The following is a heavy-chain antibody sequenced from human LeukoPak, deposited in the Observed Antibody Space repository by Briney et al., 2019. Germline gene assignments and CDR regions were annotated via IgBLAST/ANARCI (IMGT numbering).Heavy chain of an antibody. CDR1: GFIFSGYS. D-gene: IGHD3-10*01. V-gene: IGHV3-48*02. J-gene: IGHJ4*02. CDR2: TSSSGVTT. Sequence: GGSLRLSCAASGFIFSGYSMNWVRQAPGKGLEGISYTSSSGVTTDYADSVRGRFTISRDNAKNVLFLEMNSLRDEDTAVYYCARDKRQKSGPKRYFDYWGQGILVTVSS. CDR3: ARDKRQKSGPKRYFDY.